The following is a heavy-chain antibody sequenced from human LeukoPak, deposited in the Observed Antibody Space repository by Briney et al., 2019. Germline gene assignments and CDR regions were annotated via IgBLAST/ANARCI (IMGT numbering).Heavy chain of an antibody. D-gene: IGHD6-13*01. CDR1: GFIFSSYA. Sequence: PGGSLRLSCAASGFIFSSYAMSWVRQAQGKGLEWVSANSGSGGSTYYADSVKGRFTISRDNSKNTLYLQMNSPRAEDTAVYYCAVDLAQLAVDYWGQGTLVTVSS. CDR2: NSGSGGST. V-gene: IGHV3-23*01. CDR3: AVDLAQLAVDY. J-gene: IGHJ4*02.